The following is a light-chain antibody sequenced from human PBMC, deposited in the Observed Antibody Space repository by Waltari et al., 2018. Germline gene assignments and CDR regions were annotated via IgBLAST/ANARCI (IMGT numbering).Light chain of an antibody. J-gene: IGKJ4*01. CDR2: EAS. CDR1: QSIGSS. CDR3: QQCNSYLLT. Sequence: DIQMTQSPSTLSASVGDRVTITCLASQSIGSSLAWYQQKPGKAPKVVIYEASSLESGVPSRFSGSGSVTEFTLTISSLQPDDFATYYCQQCNSYLLTFGGGTKVEIK. V-gene: IGKV1-5*03.